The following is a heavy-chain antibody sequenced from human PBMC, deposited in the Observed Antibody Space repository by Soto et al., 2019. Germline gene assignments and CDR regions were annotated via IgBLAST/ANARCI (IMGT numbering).Heavy chain of an antibody. V-gene: IGHV6-1*01. CDR1: GDSVSNNSVA. D-gene: IGHD3-10*01. Sequence: PSQTLSLTCAISGDSVSNNSVAWNWVRQSPSRGLEWLGRTYYRSKWHYDYAPSVRSRITINPDTSKNYFSLQLNSVSPEDAAVYYCARTLRGRGVKYFDDWGQGTLVTVS. J-gene: IGHJ4*02. CDR2: TYYRSKWHY. CDR3: ARTLRGRGVKYFDD.